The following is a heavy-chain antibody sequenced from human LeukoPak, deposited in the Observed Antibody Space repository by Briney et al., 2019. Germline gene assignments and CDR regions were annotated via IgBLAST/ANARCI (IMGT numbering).Heavy chain of an antibody. V-gene: IGHV4-59*01. CDR2: MYHTGSA. D-gene: IGHD1-1*01. J-gene: IGHJ4*02. CDR1: GGSISKYY. CDR3: ARVRGQLWPPDY. Sequence: SETLSLTCTVSGGSISKYYWSWIRQPPGKGLEWIGYMYHTGSAHYSPSLTSRVTISVDTSKSQSSLKMGSVTAADTAVYCCARVRGQLWPPDYWGPGTLVIVSS.